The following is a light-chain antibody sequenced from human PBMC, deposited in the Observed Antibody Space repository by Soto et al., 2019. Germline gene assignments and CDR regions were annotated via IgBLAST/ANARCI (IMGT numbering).Light chain of an antibody. CDR2: KAS. Sequence: DIPMTQSPSTLSASVGDRVTITCRASQSISSWLAWYQQKPGKAPKLLIYKASSLESGVPSRFSGSGSGTEFTLTCSSLQPDDLATYYYQEYNSYPWTFGQGTKVEIK. CDR3: QEYNSYPWT. CDR1: QSISSW. J-gene: IGKJ1*01. V-gene: IGKV1-5*03.